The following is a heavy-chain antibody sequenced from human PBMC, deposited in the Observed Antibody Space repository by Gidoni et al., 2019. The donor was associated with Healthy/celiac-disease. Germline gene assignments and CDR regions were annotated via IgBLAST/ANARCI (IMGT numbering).Heavy chain of an antibody. CDR2: INHSGST. D-gene: IGHD3-10*01. CDR3: ARGPLGYYGSGSYSYFDY. Sequence: QVQLQQWGAGLLKPSETLSLTCAVYGGSFSGYYWSWIRQPPGKGLEWIGEINHSGSTNYNPSLKSRVTISVDTSKNQFSLKLSSVTAADTAVYYCARGPLGYYGSGSYSYFDYWGQGTLVTVSS. CDR1: GGSFSGYY. V-gene: IGHV4-34*01. J-gene: IGHJ4*02.